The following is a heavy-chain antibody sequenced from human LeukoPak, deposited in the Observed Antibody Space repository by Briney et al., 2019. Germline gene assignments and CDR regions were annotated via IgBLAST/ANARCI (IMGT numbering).Heavy chain of an antibody. J-gene: IGHJ4*02. D-gene: IGHD6-19*01. CDR2: ISYDGSNK. CDR1: GFTFSSYG. V-gene: IGHV3-30*18. CDR3: AKDKAPIAVAGGFDY. Sequence: GALRLSCAASGFTFSSYGMHWVRQAPGKGLEWVAVISYDGSNKYYADSVKGRFTISRDNSKNTLYLQMNSLRAEDTAVYYCAKDKAPIAVAGGFDYWGQGTLVTVSS.